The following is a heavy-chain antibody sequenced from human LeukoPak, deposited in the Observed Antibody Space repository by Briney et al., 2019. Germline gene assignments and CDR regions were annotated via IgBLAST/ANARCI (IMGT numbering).Heavy chain of an antibody. CDR1: GFTFSSYA. CDR3: ASLPPDIVVVPAARLGY. D-gene: IGHD2-2*01. CDR2: ISYDGNNK. Sequence: GGSLRLSCAASGFTFSSYAMHWVRQAPGKGLEWVALISYDGNNKYYADSVKGRFTISRDNSKNRLYLQMDSLRAEDTAVYSCASLPPDIVVVPAARLGYWGQGTLVTVSS. V-gene: IGHV3-30-3*01. J-gene: IGHJ4*02.